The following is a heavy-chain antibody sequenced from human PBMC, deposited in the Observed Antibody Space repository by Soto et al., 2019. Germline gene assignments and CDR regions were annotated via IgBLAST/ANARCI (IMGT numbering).Heavy chain of an antibody. J-gene: IGHJ4*02. D-gene: IGHD1-7*01. CDR1: GFNFDNYG. V-gene: IGHV3-30*18. CDR2: ITYDGSFQ. Sequence: QVQLVESGGGVVQPGGSLRLSCQASGFNFDNYGMHWVRQAPGKGLEWVAVITYDGSFQYYADSVKGRFTISRDNSKNTLCLHLNTLKPADTAVYHCAQERVGGTFYTPRGFWAQGPLVPVSS. CDR3: AQERVGGTFYTPRGF.